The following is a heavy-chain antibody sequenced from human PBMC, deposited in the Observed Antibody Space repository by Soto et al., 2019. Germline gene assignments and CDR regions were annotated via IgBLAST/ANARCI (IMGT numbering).Heavy chain of an antibody. Sequence: SETLSLTCAVSGGSISSSYWWSWVRQPPGKGLEWIGEIYHSGSTNYNPSLKSRVTISVDKSKNQFSLKLSSVTAADTAVYYCARSPDSSGYYPRRYYYGMDVWGQGTTVTVSS. J-gene: IGHJ6*02. CDR2: IYHSGST. D-gene: IGHD3-22*01. CDR3: ARSPDSSGYYPRRYYYGMDV. V-gene: IGHV4-4*02. CDR1: GGSISSSYW.